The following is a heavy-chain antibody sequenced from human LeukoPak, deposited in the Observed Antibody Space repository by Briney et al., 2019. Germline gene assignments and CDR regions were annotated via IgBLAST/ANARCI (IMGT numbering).Heavy chain of an antibody. CDR3: ARSRAFNSGAFDP. CDR1: GASVSSASY. J-gene: IGHJ5*02. CDR2: IYNGVNT. D-gene: IGHD1-26*01. Sequence: SETLSLTCTVSGASVSSASYWTWIRQPPGKGVEWIAHIYNGVNTNYNPSLKSRVTISVDTSKNQFSLRLNSVTAADTAVYYCARSRAFNSGAFDPWGQGSLATVSS. V-gene: IGHV4-61*01.